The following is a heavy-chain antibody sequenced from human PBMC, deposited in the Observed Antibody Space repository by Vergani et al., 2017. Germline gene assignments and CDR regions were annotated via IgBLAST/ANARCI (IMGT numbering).Heavy chain of an antibody. D-gene: IGHD2-2*01. CDR2: INPNSGGT. CDR1: GYTFSGYY. CDR3: ARDRVVVVPAAMDYYYYYMDV. V-gene: IGHV1-2*04. Sequence: QVQLVQSGAEVKKPGASVKVSCKASGYTFSGYYMHWVRQAPGQGLEWMGWINPNSGGTNYAQKFQGWVTMTRDTSISTAYMELSRLRSDDTAVYYCARDRVVVVPAAMDYYYYYMDVWGKGP. J-gene: IGHJ6*03.